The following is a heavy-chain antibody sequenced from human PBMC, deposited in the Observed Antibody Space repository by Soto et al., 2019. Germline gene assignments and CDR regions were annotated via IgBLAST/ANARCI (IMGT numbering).Heavy chain of an antibody. CDR1: CGSISSGCYY. Sequence: QVQLKESGPGLVKPSQTLSLTCTFSCGSISSGCYYWSWIRQHPGKGLEWIGYIYYSGSTYYNPSLKRRVTISVNTSQYQFSLQLSSVTAADTAVYYCARYFGVAAAGPFDYWGQGTLVTVSS. D-gene: IGHD6-13*01. V-gene: IGHV4-31*03. CDR2: IYYSGST. CDR3: ARYFGVAAAGPFDY. J-gene: IGHJ4*02.